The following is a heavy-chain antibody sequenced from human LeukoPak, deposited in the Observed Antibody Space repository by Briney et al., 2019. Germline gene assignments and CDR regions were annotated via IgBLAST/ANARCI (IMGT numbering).Heavy chain of an antibody. Sequence: GASVKVSCKASGYTFTSYGISWVRQAPGQGLEWMGWISAYNGNTNYAQKLQGRVTMTTDTSTGTAYIELRSLRSDDTAVYYCASSGLTMIVVGPEAFDIWGQGTMVTVSS. D-gene: IGHD3-22*01. CDR2: ISAYNGNT. CDR1: GYTFTSYG. CDR3: ASSGLTMIVVGPEAFDI. V-gene: IGHV1-18*01. J-gene: IGHJ3*02.